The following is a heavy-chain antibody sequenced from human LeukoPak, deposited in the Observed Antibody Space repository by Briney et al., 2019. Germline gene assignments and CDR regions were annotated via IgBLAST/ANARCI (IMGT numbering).Heavy chain of an antibody. Sequence: PGGSLRLSCAASGFTFSSYEMNWVRQAPGKGLEWVSYISSSGSTIYYADSMKGRFTISRDNAKNSLYLQMNSLRAEDTAVYYCARGVITIFGVVDYWGQGTLVTVSS. J-gene: IGHJ4*02. V-gene: IGHV3-48*03. CDR1: GFTFSSYE. CDR3: ARGVITIFGVVDY. CDR2: ISSSGSTI. D-gene: IGHD3-3*01.